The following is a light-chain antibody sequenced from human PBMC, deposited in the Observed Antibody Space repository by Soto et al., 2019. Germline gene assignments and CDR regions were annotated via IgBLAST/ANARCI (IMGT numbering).Light chain of an antibody. J-gene: IGKJ4*01. V-gene: IGKV3-20*01. CDR2: DAS. Sequence: EIVLTQSPDTLSLSPGERATLSSRASQSVRSNYLAWYQQKPGQAPRFLIYDASSRATGIPDRFSGSGSGTDFTLTIIRLEPEDFAVYYCQQYGSSPLTFGGGTKVDIK. CDR1: QSVRSNY. CDR3: QQYGSSPLT.